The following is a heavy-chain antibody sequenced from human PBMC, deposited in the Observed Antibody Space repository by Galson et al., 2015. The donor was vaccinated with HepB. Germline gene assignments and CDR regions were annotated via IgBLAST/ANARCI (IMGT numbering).Heavy chain of an antibody. CDR3: ARLGGNYRTTSHFDY. CDR1: GFTFSPYW. D-gene: IGHD1-26*01. Sequence: SLRLSCAASGFTFSPYWMHWVRQAPGKGLVWFSRINSDGRSTSYADSVKGRFTISRDNAKNTLYLQMNSLRAEDTAVYYCARLGGNYRTTSHFDYWGQGTLVTVSS. V-gene: IGHV3-74*01. J-gene: IGHJ4*02. CDR2: INSDGRST.